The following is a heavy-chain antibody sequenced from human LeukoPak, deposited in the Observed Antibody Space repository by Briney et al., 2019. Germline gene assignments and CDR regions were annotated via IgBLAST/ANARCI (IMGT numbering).Heavy chain of an antibody. J-gene: IGHJ4*02. CDR2: ISSDRIT. Sequence: PGGSLRLSCAVSGVNVNSYFMGWFRQAPGKGLEWVSLISSDRITYYADSVKGRFTISRDDYKNTVYLQMNSLRVEDTAFYYCSRGRGGDWGQGALVTVSS. V-gene: IGHV3-53*01. D-gene: IGHD3-16*01. CDR3: SRGRGGD. CDR1: GVNVNSYF.